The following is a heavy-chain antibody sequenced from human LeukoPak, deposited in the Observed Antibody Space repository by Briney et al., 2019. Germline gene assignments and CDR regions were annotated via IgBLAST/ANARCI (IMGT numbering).Heavy chain of an antibody. J-gene: IGHJ4*02. CDR1: GYSISSASY. V-gene: IGHV4-38-2*01. Sequence: LETLSLTCAVSGYSISSASYWGWIRQPPGKGLEWIGNIYHSGSPYYNPSLKSRVTISGDTSKNQFSLTLSSVTAADTAVYYCARPISSQGYFGVVIDWGQGTLVTVSS. D-gene: IGHD3-3*01. CDR2: IYHSGSP. CDR3: ARPISSQGYFGVVID.